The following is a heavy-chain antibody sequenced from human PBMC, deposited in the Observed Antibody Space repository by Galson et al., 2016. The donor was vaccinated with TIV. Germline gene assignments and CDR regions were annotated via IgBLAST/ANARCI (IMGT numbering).Heavy chain of an antibody. Sequence: SLRLSCAASGFTFEYSAMHWVRLSPRKGLEWVSHISWNSGFIAYADSVKGRFTTSSDNAKTSLYLQMNNVRAEDTDFYYCVKEKGGPYDAFDLWGQGTMVTVSS. D-gene: IGHD3-16*01. CDR1: GFTFEYSA. V-gene: IGHV3-9*01. CDR3: VKEKGGPYDAFDL. CDR2: ISWNSGFI. J-gene: IGHJ3*01.